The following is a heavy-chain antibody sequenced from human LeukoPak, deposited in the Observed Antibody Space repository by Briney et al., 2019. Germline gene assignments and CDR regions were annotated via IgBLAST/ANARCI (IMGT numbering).Heavy chain of an antibody. V-gene: IGHV1-69*13. D-gene: IGHD2-15*01. Sequence: SVKVSCKASGGTFSSYAISWVRQAPGQGLEWMGGIIPIFGTANYAQKFQGRVTITADESTSTAYMELSSLRSEDTAVYYCARSRREDPGWYYFDYWGQGTLVTVSS. CDR3: ARSRREDPGWYYFDY. CDR2: IIPIFGTA. CDR1: GGTFSSYA. J-gene: IGHJ4*02.